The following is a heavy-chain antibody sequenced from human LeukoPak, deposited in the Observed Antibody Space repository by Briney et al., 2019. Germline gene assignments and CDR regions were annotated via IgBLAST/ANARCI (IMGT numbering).Heavy chain of an antibody. CDR1: GFTFSSYW. D-gene: IGHD3-10*01. J-gene: IGHJ4*02. Sequence: GGSLRLSCAASGFTFSSYWMTWVRQAPGKGLEWVANIKQDGSEKYYVDSVKGRFTISRDNAKNSLYLQMNSLRAEDTAVYYCASNSGSYREPFDYWGQGTLVTVSS. CDR3: ASNSGSYREPFDY. V-gene: IGHV3-7*05. CDR2: IKQDGSEK.